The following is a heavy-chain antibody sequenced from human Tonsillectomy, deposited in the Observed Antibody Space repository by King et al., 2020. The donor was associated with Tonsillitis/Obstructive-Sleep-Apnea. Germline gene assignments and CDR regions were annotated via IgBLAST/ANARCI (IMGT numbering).Heavy chain of an antibody. D-gene: IGHD1-14*01. J-gene: IGHJ5*02. CDR2: VYYSGIS. CDR3: ATSMYNTALRASS. V-gene: IGHV4-39*01. CDR1: VGSISSSSYY. Sequence: QLQESGPGLVKPSETLSLTCTVSVGSISSSSYYCGWIRQPPGKGLEWIGRVYYSGISSYNPSLRSRVTISVDTSKNQFSLKLSSVTAADTAVYYCATSMYNTALRASSWGQGTLVTVSS.